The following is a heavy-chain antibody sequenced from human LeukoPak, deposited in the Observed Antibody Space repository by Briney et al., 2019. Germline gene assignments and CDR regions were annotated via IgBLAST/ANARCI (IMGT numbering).Heavy chain of an antibody. J-gene: IGHJ6*03. Sequence: SETLSLTCTVSGGSISNYYWSWIRQPPGKGLEWIGYIYHSGSTYYNPSLKSRVTISVDRSKNQFSLKLSSVTAADTAVYYCARETHYYYYYMDVWGKGTTVTVSS. CDR2: IYHSGST. CDR1: GGSISNYY. V-gene: IGHV4-59*12. CDR3: ARETHYYYYYMDV.